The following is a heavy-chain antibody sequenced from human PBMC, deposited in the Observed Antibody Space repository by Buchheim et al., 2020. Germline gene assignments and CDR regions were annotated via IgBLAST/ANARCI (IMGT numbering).Heavy chain of an antibody. CDR2: INRSGST. CDR3: ARDRVLYSSGWYGADY. Sequence: QVQLQQWGAGLLKPSETLSLTCAVYGGSFSGYYWSWIRQPPGKGLEWIGEINRSGSTNYNPSLKSRVTISVDTSKNQFSLKLSSVTAADTAVYYCARDRVLYSSGWYGADYWGQGTL. J-gene: IGHJ4*02. CDR1: GGSFSGYY. D-gene: IGHD6-19*01. V-gene: IGHV4-34*01.